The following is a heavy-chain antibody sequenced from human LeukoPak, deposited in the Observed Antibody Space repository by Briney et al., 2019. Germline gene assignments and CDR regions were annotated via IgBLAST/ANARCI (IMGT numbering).Heavy chain of an antibody. CDR3: ARGKGTQVGAAFYYYYMDV. V-gene: IGHV1-8*01. CDR2: MNPNSGNT. D-gene: IGHD1-26*01. J-gene: IGHJ6*03. CDR1: GYTFTSYD. Sequence: GASVKVTCKASGYTFTSYDINWVRQATGQGLKWMGWMNPNSGNTGYAQKFQGRVTMTRNTSISTAYMELSSLRSEDTAVYYCARGKGTQVGAAFYYYYMDVWGKGTTVTVSS.